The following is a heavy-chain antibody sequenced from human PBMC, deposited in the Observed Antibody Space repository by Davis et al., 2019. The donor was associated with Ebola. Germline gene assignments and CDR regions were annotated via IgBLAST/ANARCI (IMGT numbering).Heavy chain of an antibody. CDR1: GFTFDDYA. D-gene: IGHD5-24*01. CDR2: ISWNSGSI. Sequence: SLKISCAASGFTFDDYAMHWVRQAPGKGLEWVSGISWNSGSIGYADSVKGRFTISRDNSKNSLYLQMNSLRTEDTALYYCAKDMGRDGYNTGAFDIWGQGTMVTVSS. J-gene: IGHJ3*02. V-gene: IGHV3-9*01. CDR3: AKDMGRDGYNTGAFDI.